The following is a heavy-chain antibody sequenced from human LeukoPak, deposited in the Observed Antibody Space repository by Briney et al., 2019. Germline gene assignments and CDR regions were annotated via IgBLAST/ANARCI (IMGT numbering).Heavy chain of an antibody. CDR2: INQSGST. Sequence: KPSETLSLTCAVYGGSFSGYYWSWIRQPPGKGLEWIGEINQSGSTNYNPSLKSRVTLSVDTSNNQFSLKLSSVTAADTAVYYCARRPGYCPNGVCYKRNWFDPWGQGTLVTVSS. V-gene: IGHV4-34*01. CDR1: GGSFSGYY. J-gene: IGHJ5*02. D-gene: IGHD2-8*01. CDR3: ARRPGYCPNGVCYKRNWFDP.